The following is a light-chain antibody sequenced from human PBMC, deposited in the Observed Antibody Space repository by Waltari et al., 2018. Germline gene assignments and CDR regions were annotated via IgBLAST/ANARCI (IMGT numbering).Light chain of an antibody. CDR3: SSFTRASSWV. CDR2: DVN. V-gene: IGLV2-14*03. Sequence: HSALAQPASVSGSPGQSLTIPCTGPSRAGGAYNYVSWYQQHPGKAPRLMIYDVNNRPSGVSNRFSGSKSGNTASLTISGLQAEDEADYYCSSFTRASSWVFGGGTKLTV. J-gene: IGLJ3*02. CDR1: SRAGGAYNY.